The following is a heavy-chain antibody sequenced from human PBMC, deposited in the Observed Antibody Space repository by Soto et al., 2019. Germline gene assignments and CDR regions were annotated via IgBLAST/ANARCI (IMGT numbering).Heavy chain of an antibody. CDR3: ARDQFSAMAYYYYMDV. V-gene: IGHV3-66*01. J-gene: IGHJ6*03. CDR1: GFTVSSNY. CDR2: IYSGGST. Sequence: EVQLVESGGGLVQPGGSLRLSCAASGFTVSSNYMSWVRQAPGKGLEWVSVIYSGGSTYYADSVKGRFTISRDNSKNTRYLQMNSLRAEDTAVYYCARDQFSAMAYYYYMDVWGKGTTVTVSS. D-gene: IGHD5-18*01.